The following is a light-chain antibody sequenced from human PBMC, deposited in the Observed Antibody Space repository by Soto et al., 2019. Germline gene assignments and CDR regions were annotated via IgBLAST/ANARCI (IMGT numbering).Light chain of an antibody. Sequence: DIQMTQSTSTLSASVGDRVTITCRASQSFSSCLAWYQQKPGKAPKLLIYKASTLESGVPPRFSGSESGTEFTLTINSLQPDDFATYYCQQYSSWWTFGQGTKVEIK. CDR3: QQYSSWWT. V-gene: IGKV1-5*03. J-gene: IGKJ1*01. CDR1: QSFSSC. CDR2: KAS.